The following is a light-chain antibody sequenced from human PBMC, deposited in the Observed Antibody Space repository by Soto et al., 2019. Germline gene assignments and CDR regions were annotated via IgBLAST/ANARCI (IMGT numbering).Light chain of an antibody. J-gene: IGLJ1*01. CDR2: DVT. CDR3: SSHTSISTYV. CDR1: SSDVGGYNF. Sequence: QSALTQPASVSGSPGQSITISCTGTSSDVGGYNFVSWYQQHPDKVPKLMIYDVTNRPSGVSNRFSGSKSGNTASLTISGLQAEDEADYYCSSHTSISTYVFGTGTKVTVL. V-gene: IGLV2-14*01.